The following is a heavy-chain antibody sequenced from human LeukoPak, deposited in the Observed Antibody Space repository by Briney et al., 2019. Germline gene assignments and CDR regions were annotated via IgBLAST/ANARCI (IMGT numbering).Heavy chain of an antibody. V-gene: IGHV3-23*01. J-gene: IGHJ4*02. CDR2: ISGSGGST. Sequence: GGSLRLSSAASGFTFSSYAMSWVRQAPGKGLEWVSAISGSGGSTYYADSVKGRFTISGDNSKNTLYLHMNSLRAEDTAVYYCARDFSGYYSFDYWGQGTLVTVSS. CDR3: ARDFSGYYSFDY. D-gene: IGHD3-22*01. CDR1: GFTFSSYA.